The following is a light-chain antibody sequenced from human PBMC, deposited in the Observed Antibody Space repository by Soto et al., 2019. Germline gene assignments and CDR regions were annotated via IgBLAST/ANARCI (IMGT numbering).Light chain of an antibody. J-gene: IGKJ1*01. CDR3: QQSYSTPWT. CDR2: AAS. V-gene: IGKV1-39*01. Sequence: DIQMTQSPSSLSASVGDRVTITCRASQSISNYLNWYQKKPGKAPDLLIYAASSLQSGVPSRFSGSGSGTGFTLTISSLQPEDFATYYCQQSYSTPWTFGQGTKVEIK. CDR1: QSISNY.